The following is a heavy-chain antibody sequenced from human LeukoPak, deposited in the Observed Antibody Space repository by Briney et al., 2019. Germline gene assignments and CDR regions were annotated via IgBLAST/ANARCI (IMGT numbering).Heavy chain of an antibody. CDR2: IWYDGSNK. CDR3: AREAVYVYYDSSGIDY. J-gene: IGHJ4*02. Sequence: GSLRLSCAASRFTFSSYGMHWVRQAPGKGLEGVAVIWYDGSNKYYADSVKGRFTNSRDNSKNTLYLQMNSLRAEDTAVYYCAREAVYVYYDSSGIDYWGQGTLVTVSS. D-gene: IGHD3-22*01. V-gene: IGHV3-33*01. CDR1: RFTFSSYG.